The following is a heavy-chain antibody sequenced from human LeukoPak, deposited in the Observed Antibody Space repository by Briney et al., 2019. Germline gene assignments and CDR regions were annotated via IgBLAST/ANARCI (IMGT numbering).Heavy chain of an antibody. CDR1: GGTFSSYA. CDR2: ISAYNGNT. Sequence: ASVKVSCKASGGTFSSYAISWVRQAPGQGLEWMGWISAYNGNTNYAQKLQGRVTMTTDTSTSTAYMELRSLRSDDTAVYYCARDRSYYSSSSPDFDYWGQGTLVTVSS. V-gene: IGHV1-18*01. CDR3: ARDRSYYSSSSPDFDY. D-gene: IGHD6-6*01. J-gene: IGHJ4*02.